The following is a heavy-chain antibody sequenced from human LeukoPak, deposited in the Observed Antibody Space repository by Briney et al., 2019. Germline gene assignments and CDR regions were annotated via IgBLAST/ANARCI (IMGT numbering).Heavy chain of an antibody. D-gene: IGHD2-2*01. CDR3: ARDDIVVVPAAFYGMDV. Sequence: GGSLRLSCAASGFTFSSYSMNWVRQAPGKGLEWVSYISSSSSTIYYADSVKGRFTISRGNAKNSLYLQMNSLRAEDTAVYYCARDDIVVVPAAFYGMDVWGQGTTVTVSS. J-gene: IGHJ6*02. CDR2: ISSSSSTI. V-gene: IGHV3-48*01. CDR1: GFTFSSYS.